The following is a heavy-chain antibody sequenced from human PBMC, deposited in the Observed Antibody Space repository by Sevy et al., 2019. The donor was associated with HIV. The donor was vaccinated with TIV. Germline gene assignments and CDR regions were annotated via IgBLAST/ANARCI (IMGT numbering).Heavy chain of an antibody. Sequence: GGSLRLSCTASGFTLSSYWMSWVRQAPGKGLEWVANIKQDGSEKYYVYSVKGRFTISRDNAKNSLYLQMNSLRAEDTAVYYCARDRGYSSSWKGDYWGQGTLVTVSS. J-gene: IGHJ4*02. CDR2: IKQDGSEK. V-gene: IGHV3-7*01. CDR1: GFTLSSYW. D-gene: IGHD6-13*01. CDR3: ARDRGYSSSWKGDY.